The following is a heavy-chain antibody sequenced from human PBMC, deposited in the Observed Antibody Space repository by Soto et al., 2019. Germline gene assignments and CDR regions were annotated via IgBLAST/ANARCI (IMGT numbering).Heavy chain of an antibody. CDR3: ARHRAPNWFDP. Sequence: SETLSLTCIVSGGSISSSSYYWGWIRQPPGKGLEWIGSIYYSGSTYYNPSLKSRVTISVDTSKNQFSLKLSSVTAADTAVFYCARHRAPNWFDPCGPGTLVTVS. V-gene: IGHV4-39*01. J-gene: IGHJ5*02. CDR2: IYYSGST. CDR1: GGSISSSSYY.